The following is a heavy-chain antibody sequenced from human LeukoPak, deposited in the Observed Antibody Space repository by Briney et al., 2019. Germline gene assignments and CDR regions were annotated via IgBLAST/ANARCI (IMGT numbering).Heavy chain of an antibody. J-gene: IGHJ5*02. Sequence: GGSLRLSCTASGFTFGDYAMSWVRQAPGKGLEWVGFIRSKAYGGTTEYAAPVKGRFTISRDDSKSIAYLQMNSLKTEDTAVYYCTRAITGTTPWFDPWGQGTLVTVSS. CDR3: TRAITGTTPWFDP. V-gene: IGHV3-49*04. CDR1: GFTFGDYA. CDR2: IRSKAYGGTT. D-gene: IGHD1-7*01.